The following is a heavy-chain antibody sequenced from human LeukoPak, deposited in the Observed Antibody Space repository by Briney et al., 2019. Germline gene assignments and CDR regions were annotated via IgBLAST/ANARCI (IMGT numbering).Heavy chain of an antibody. V-gene: IGHV3-74*01. Sequence: PGGSLRLSCAASGFTFSSYWMHWVRQAPGKGLVWVSRINSNGSSTSYADSVKGRFTISRDNAKDTLYLQMNSLRAEDTAVYYCARDHGDYSRYYFDYWGQGTLVTVSS. CDR1: GFTFSSYW. J-gene: IGHJ4*02. CDR2: INSNGSST. CDR3: ARDHGDYSRYYFDY. D-gene: IGHD4-17*01.